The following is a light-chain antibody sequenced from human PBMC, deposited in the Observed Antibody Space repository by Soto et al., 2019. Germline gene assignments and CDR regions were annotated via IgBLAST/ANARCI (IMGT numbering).Light chain of an antibody. Sequence: QSVLTQPPSVSAAPGQKVTISCSGSGFNIGNNYVSWFQHLPGTAPKLLIYENDNRPPGIPDRFSGSKSGTSATLGITGLQTGDEADYYCGAWDSSLSAGVFGGGTKLTVL. CDR2: END. CDR1: GFNIGNNY. CDR3: GAWDSSLSAGV. J-gene: IGLJ3*02. V-gene: IGLV1-51*02.